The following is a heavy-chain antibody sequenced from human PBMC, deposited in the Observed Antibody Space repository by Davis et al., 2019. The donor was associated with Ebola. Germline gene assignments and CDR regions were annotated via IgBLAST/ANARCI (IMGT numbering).Heavy chain of an antibody. CDR1: GFTFSSYG. J-gene: IGHJ4*02. V-gene: IGHV3-30*02. CDR3: AKDLGRGYSYGYDY. CDR2: IRYDGSNK. D-gene: IGHD5-18*01. Sequence: GESLKISCAASGFTFSSYGMHWVRQAPGKGLEWVAFIRYDGSNKYYADSVKGRFTISRDNSKNTLYLQMNSLRAEDTAVYYCAKDLGRGYSYGYDYWGQGTLVTVSS.